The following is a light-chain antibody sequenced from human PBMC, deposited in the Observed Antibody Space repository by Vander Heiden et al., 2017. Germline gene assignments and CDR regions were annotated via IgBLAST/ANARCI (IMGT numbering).Light chain of an antibody. CDR2: GAS. CDR3: QQYGSSPTWT. J-gene: IGKJ1*01. Sequence: EIVLTQSPGTLSLSPGERATPACRVSQSVSISYLDWYQQKPGQAPRLLIYGASSRATGIPDRCSGSGSGTDFTLTISRLEPEDFAVYYCQQYGSSPTWTFGQGTKVEIK. V-gene: IGKV3-20*01. CDR1: QSVSISY.